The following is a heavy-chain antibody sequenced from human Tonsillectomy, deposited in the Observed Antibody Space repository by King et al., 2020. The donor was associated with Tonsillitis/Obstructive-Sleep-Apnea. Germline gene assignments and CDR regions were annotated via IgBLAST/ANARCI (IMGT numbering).Heavy chain of an antibody. CDR2: INPSGGTT. D-gene: IGHD2-2*01. CDR1: GYTFTSYF. V-gene: IGHV1-46*01. Sequence: VQLVESGAEVKKPGASVKVSCKASGYTFTSYFMHWVRQAPGQGLEWMGIINPSGGTTVYAQKFQGRVTMTRDTSTSTVYMELSSLRSEDTAVYYCATSASGHWGQGTLVTVSS. J-gene: IGHJ4*02. CDR3: ATSASGH.